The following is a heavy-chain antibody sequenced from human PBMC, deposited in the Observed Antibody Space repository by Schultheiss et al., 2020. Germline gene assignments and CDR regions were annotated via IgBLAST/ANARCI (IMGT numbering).Heavy chain of an antibody. CDR1: GGSFSGYY. J-gene: IGHJ4*02. D-gene: IGHD2-15*01. CDR3: ARTHQGYCSGGSCYPIDY. CDR2: INHSGST. Sequence: SETLSLTCAVYGGSFSGYYWSWIRQPPGKGLEWIGEINHSGSTNYNPSLKSRVTISVDTSKNQFSLKLSSVTAADTAVYYCARTHQGYCSGGSCYPIDYWGQGTLVTVYS. V-gene: IGHV4-34*01.